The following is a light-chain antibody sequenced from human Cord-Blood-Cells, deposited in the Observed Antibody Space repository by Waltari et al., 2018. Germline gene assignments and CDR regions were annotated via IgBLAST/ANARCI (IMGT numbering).Light chain of an antibody. CDR2: EVS. V-gene: IGLV2-23*02. J-gene: IGLJ3*02. CDR3: CSYAGSSNWV. Sequence: QSALTQPASVSGSPGQSITISCTGTSSDVGRYNLVPWYQQHPGKAPKLIIYEVSKRPSGVSNRFSGSKSGNTASLTISGLQAEDEADYYCCSYAGSSNWVFGGGTKLTVL. CDR1: SSDVGRYNL.